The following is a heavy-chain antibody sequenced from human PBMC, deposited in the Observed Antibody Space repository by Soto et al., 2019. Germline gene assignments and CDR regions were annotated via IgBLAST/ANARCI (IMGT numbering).Heavy chain of an antibody. J-gene: IGHJ4*02. Sequence: SETLSLTCSVSGGSISSYYWSWIRQPPGKGLEWIGYIYYSGSTNYNPSLKSRVTISVDTSKNQFSLKLSSVTAADTAVYYCARAVIKGYCSGGSCYSFSFDYWGQGTLVTVSS. D-gene: IGHD2-15*01. CDR1: GGSISSYY. CDR2: IYYSGST. CDR3: ARAVIKGYCSGGSCYSFSFDY. V-gene: IGHV4-59*01.